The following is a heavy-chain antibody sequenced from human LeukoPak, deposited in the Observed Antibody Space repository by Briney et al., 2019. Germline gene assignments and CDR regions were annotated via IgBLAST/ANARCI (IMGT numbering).Heavy chain of an antibody. CDR2: VSQDGAHT. D-gene: IGHD1-7*01. CDR1: GFTFSTFP. J-gene: IGHJ6*03. Sequence: GGSLRLSCAASGFTFSTFPMHWVRQAPGKGLQWLAVVSQDGAHTYSADSVMGRFTISRDNSKNTLFLQMNRLTTEDTAAYYCARGAGTTVYYIDVWGKGTTVTVSS. CDR3: ARGAGTTVYYIDV. V-gene: IGHV3-30*01.